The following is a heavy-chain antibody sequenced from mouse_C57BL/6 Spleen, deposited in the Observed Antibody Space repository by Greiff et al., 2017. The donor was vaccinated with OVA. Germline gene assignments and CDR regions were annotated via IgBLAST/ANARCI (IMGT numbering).Heavy chain of an antibody. J-gene: IGHJ3*01. V-gene: IGHV1-82*01. CDR3: AIYDGYFWVAY. Sequence: QVQLQQSGPELVKPGASVKISCKASGYAFSSSWMNWVKQRPGKGLEWIGRIYPGDGDTNYNGKFKGQATLTADKSSSTAYMQLSSLTSEDSAVYFCAIYDGYFWVAYWGQGTLVTVSA. CDR2: IYPGDGDT. CDR1: GYAFSSSW. D-gene: IGHD2-3*01.